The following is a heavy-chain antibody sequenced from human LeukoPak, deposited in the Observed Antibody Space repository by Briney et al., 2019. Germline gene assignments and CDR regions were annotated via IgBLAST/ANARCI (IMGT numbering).Heavy chain of an antibody. CDR2: IYYSGST. CDR3: ARARIAAAGTVFDY. Sequence: SETLSLTCTVSGGSISSYYWSLIRQPPGKGLEWIGYIYYSGSTNYNPSLKSRVTISVDTSKNQFSLKLSSVTAADTAVYYCARARIAAAGTVFDYWGQGTLVTVSS. J-gene: IGHJ4*02. V-gene: IGHV4-59*01. CDR1: GGSISSYY. D-gene: IGHD6-13*01.